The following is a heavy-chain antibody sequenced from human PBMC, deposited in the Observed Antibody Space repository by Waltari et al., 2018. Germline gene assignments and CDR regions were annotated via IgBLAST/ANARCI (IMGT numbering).Heavy chain of an antibody. CDR1: GYTFTGYY. CDR2: VDPEDGET. CDR3: ATLTSGSLDAFDI. V-gene: IGHV1-69-2*01. J-gene: IGHJ3*02. Sequence: EVQLVQSGAEVKKPGATVKISCQASGYTFTGYYMPWVQQAPGKGLEWMGRVDPEDGETIYAEKFQGRVTITADTSTDTAYMELSSLRSEDTAVYYCATLTSGSLDAFDIWGQGTMVTVSS. D-gene: IGHD1-26*01.